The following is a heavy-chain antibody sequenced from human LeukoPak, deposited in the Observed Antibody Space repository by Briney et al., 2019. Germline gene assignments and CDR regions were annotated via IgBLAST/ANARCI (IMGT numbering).Heavy chain of an antibody. CDR2: IYTSGST. J-gene: IGHJ3*02. CDR3: ARSVRSGWFVDDAFDI. V-gene: IGHV4-4*07. Sequence: SETLSLTCTVSGGSISGYYWSWIRQPAGKGLEWIGRIYTSGSTNYNPSLKSRVTMSVDTSKNQFSLKLSSVTAADTAVYYCARSVRSGWFVDDAFDIWGLGTMVTVSS. CDR1: GGSISGYY. D-gene: IGHD6-19*01.